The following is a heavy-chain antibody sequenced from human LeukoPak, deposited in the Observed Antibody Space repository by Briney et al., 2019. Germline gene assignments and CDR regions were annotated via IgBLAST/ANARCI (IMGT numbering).Heavy chain of an antibody. CDR1: GFTFSSYS. CDR2: ISSSSSYI. Sequence: GGSLRLSCAASGFTFSSYSMNWVRQAPGKGLEWVSSISSSSSYIYYADSVKGRFTISRDNSKNTLYLQMNSLRAEDTAVYYCAREVGRGSYYGFDYWGQGTLVTVSS. V-gene: IGHV3-21*01. D-gene: IGHD1-26*01. J-gene: IGHJ4*02. CDR3: AREVGRGSYYGFDY.